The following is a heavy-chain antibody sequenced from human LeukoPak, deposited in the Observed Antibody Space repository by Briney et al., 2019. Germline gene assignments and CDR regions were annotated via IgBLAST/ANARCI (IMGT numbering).Heavy chain of an antibody. J-gene: IGHJ4*02. CDR3: AREEDYYGSGRNFDY. CDR2: IYYSGST. CDR1: GGSISSSSYY. Sequence: SETLSLTCTVSGGSISSSSYYWGWIRQPPGKGLEWIGSIYYSGSTYYNPSLKSRVTISVDTSKNQFSLKLSSVTAADTAVYYCAREEDYYGSGRNFDYWGQGTLVTVSS. V-gene: IGHV4-39*07. D-gene: IGHD3-10*01.